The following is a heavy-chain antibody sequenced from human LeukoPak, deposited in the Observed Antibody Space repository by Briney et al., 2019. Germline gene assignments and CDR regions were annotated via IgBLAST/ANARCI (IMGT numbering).Heavy chain of an antibody. V-gene: IGHV4-4*02. D-gene: IGHD1-1*01. CDR2: IYHSGSP. CDR1: GGSISSNNW. CDR3: ARVNINNWHSCDY. Sequence: SGTLSLTCAVSGGSISSNNWWGWVRQPPGKGLEWIGEIYHSGSPDYNPSLKSRVTISVDKSRNHFSLNLSSVTAADTAVYYCARVNINNWHSCDYWGQGTLVTVSS. J-gene: IGHJ4*02.